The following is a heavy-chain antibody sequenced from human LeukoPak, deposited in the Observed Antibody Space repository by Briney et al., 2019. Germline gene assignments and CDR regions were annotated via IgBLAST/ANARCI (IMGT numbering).Heavy chain of an antibody. J-gene: IGHJ6*04. V-gene: IGHV4-34*01. CDR2: INHSGST. Sequence: PSETLSLTCAVYGGSFSGYYWSWIRQPPGKGLEWIGEINHSGSTNYNPSLKSQVTISVDTSKNQFSLKLSSVTAADTAVYYCARVIVVVPAATLDVWGKGTTVTVSS. CDR3: ARVIVVVPAATLDV. CDR1: GGSFSGYY. D-gene: IGHD2-2*01.